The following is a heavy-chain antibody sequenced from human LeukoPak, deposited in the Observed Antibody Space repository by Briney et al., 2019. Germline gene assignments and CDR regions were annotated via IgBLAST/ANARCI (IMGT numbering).Heavy chain of an antibody. CDR1: GGSISSSSYY. D-gene: IGHD1-1*01. J-gene: IGHJ3*01. CDR2: INHSGST. CDR3: ARSPGRPDAFDV. V-gene: IGHV4-39*07. Sequence: SETLSLTCTVSGGSISSSSYYWGWIRQPPGKGLGWIGEINHSGSTNYNPSLKSRVTISLDTSKNQVSLKLTSVTAADTAVYYCARSPGRPDAFDVWGQGTMVTV.